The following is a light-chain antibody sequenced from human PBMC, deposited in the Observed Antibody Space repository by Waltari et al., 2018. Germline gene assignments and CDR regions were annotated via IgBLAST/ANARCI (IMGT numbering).Light chain of an antibody. CDR3: QQYGSSPPYT. CDR1: QRVSSSY. J-gene: IGKJ2*01. V-gene: IGKV3-20*01. Sequence: EIVLTQSPGTLSLSPGERATPPCRASQRVSSSYLAWYQQKPGQAPRLLIYGASSRATGIPDRFSGSGSGTDFTLTISRLEPEDFAVYYCQQYGSSPPYTFGQGTKLEIK. CDR2: GAS.